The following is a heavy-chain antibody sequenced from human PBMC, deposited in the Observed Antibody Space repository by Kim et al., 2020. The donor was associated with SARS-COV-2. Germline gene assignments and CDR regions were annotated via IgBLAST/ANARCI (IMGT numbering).Heavy chain of an antibody. Sequence: GGSLRLSCAASGFTFSSYAMHWVRQAPGKGLEWVAVISYDGSNKYYADSVKGRFTISRDNSKNTLYLQMNSLRAEDTAVYYCAGYLSNTAYCGGDCYSPWGQGTLVTVSS. V-gene: IGHV3-30-3*01. D-gene: IGHD2-21*01. J-gene: IGHJ5*02. CDR2: ISYDGSNK. CDR1: GFTFSSYA. CDR3: AGYLSNTAYCGGDCYSP.